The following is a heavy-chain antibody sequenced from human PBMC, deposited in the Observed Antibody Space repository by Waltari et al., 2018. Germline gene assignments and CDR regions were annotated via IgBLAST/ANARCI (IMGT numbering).Heavy chain of an antibody. CDR3: ARSFSGTTIDF. CDR2: IFYNGNT. J-gene: IGHJ4*02. Sequence: QVQLQESGPGLVKPSETLSLTCTVSGGSVNNYYWSWIRLPPGKGLEWIGYIFYNGNTNYNPSLKSRVTIEVDTSKNRFFLKLDSVTSADTAIYYCARSFSGTTIDFWGQGALVTVSS. CDR1: GGSVNNYY. V-gene: IGHV4-59*08. D-gene: IGHD1-1*01.